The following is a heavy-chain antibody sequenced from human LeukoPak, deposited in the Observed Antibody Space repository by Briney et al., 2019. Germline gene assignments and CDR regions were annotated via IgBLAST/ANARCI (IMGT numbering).Heavy chain of an antibody. V-gene: IGHV3-21*01. Sequence: GGSLRLSCAASGFTLSSYNMNWVRQVPGKGLEWVSSISSSSNSLYYADSVKGRFTISRDDAKNSLYLQMNSLRAEDTAVYYCASVGYWGQGTLVTVSS. CDR3: ASVGY. J-gene: IGHJ4*02. CDR2: ISSSSNSL. CDR1: GFTLSSYN.